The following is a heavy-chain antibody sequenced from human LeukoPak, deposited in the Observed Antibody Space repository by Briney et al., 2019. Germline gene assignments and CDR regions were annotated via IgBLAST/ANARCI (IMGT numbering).Heavy chain of an antibody. Sequence: SETLSLTCAVYGGSFSGYYWSWIRQPPGKGLEWIGEINHSGSTNYNPSLKSRVTISVDTSKNQFSLKLSSVTAADTAVYYCARVFRITMVVVVISYYFDYWGQGTLATVSS. CDR3: ARVFRITMVVVVISYYFDY. J-gene: IGHJ4*02. CDR2: INHSGST. V-gene: IGHV4-34*01. CDR1: GGSFSGYY. D-gene: IGHD3-22*01.